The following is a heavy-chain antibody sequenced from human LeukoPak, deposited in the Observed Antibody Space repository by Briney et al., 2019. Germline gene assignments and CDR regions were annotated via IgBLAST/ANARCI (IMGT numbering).Heavy chain of an antibody. V-gene: IGHV1-2*02. CDR1: GYTFTGPY. CDR3: ARERSGSDY. Sequence: ASVKVSCKASGYTFTGPYIHWMRQAPGQGLEWMGWINPNSGATKYAQKFQGRVTMTRDTSISTAYMELSRLRSDDTAVYYCARERSGSDYWGQGTLVTVSS. CDR2: INPNSGAT. J-gene: IGHJ4*02. D-gene: IGHD1-26*01.